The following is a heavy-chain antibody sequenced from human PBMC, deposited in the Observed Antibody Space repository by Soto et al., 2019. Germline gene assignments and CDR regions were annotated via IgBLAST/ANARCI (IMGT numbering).Heavy chain of an antibody. Sequence: AGSLRLSCAASGFTFSGSAMHWVRQASGKGLEWVGRIRSKANSYATAYAASVKGRFTISRDDSKNTAYLQMSSLKTEDTAVYYCTRQPFQQLVRSETSYYYYGMDVWGQGPTVTVSS. V-gene: IGHV3-73*01. CDR2: IRSKANSYAT. CDR1: GFTFSGSA. D-gene: IGHD6-13*01. J-gene: IGHJ6*02. CDR3: TRQPFQQLVRSETSYYYYGMDV.